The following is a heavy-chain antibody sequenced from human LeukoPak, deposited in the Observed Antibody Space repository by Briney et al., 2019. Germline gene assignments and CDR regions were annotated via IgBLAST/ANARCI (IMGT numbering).Heavy chain of an antibody. CDR3: ARLTYRYRWELLPDFDY. CDR1: GFIFNNYA. D-gene: IGHD1-26*01. Sequence: SGGSLRLSCAASGFIFNNYAMNWVRQAPGKGLEWVAVISDDDSNKYYAESVKGQFTISRDNSKNTLYLQMNSLRAEDTAVYYCARLTYRYRWELLPDFDYWGQGTLVTVSS. V-gene: IGHV3-30*04. J-gene: IGHJ4*02. CDR2: ISDDDSNK.